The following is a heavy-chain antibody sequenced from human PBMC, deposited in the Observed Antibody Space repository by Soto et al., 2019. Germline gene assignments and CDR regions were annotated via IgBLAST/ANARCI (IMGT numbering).Heavy chain of an antibody. CDR1: GGSISSYY. CDR3: ARPTLLYDSSGYYPGYLQH. CDR2: IYYSGST. V-gene: IGHV4-59*01. J-gene: IGHJ1*01. D-gene: IGHD3-22*01. Sequence: SETLSLTCTVSGGSISSYYWSWIRQPPGKGLEWIGYIYYSGSTNYNPSLKSRVTISVDTSKNQFSLKLSSVTAADTAVYYCARPTLLYDSSGYYPGYLQHWGQGTLVTVSS.